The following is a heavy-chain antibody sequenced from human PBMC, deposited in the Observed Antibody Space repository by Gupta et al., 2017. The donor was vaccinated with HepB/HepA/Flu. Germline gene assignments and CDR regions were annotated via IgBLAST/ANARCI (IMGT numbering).Heavy chain of an antibody. CDR1: GFTFNNYP. Sequence: QVHLVESGGGLAQPGKSLRLSCAASGFTFNNYPLHWVRQAPGKGLEWVALISSDANNRYYADSVKGRFTISRDNSNNTLHLQMNSLTIEDTAVYYCARNDSPSAFDFWGHGTSVTVSS. CDR2: ISSDANNR. V-gene: IGHV3-30-3*01. J-gene: IGHJ3*01. CDR3: ARNDSPSAFDF. D-gene: IGHD2-2*01.